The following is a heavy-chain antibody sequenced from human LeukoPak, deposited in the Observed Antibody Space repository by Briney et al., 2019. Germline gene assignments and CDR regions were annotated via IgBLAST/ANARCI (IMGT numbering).Heavy chain of an antibody. CDR2: NYPGGSDT. CDR1: GYSFTSYW. CDR3: ARQASGDTPADY. D-gene: IGHD1-14*01. Sequence: GESMKFFCKGFGYSFTSYWYGWVRQLPGKGVEGLGMNYPGGSDTRYSPSFKGQVTISVDKSISTAYLQWSILKASDTAMYYGARQASGDTPADYWGQGTLVTVSS. V-gene: IGHV5-51*01. J-gene: IGHJ4*02.